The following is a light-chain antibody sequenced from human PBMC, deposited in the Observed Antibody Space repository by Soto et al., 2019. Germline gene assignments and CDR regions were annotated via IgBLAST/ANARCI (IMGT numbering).Light chain of an antibody. Sequence: IPLTQSPSSLSASVGDRVTITCRASQGISSYLAWYQQKPGKAPKLLIYAASTLQSGVPSSFSGSGSRTDFPLTNSSLQPEDFATYYCQQLNSYPRLTCGGGTKVEIK. CDR3: QQLNSYPRLT. J-gene: IGKJ4*02. CDR2: AAS. CDR1: QGISSY. V-gene: IGKV1-9*01.